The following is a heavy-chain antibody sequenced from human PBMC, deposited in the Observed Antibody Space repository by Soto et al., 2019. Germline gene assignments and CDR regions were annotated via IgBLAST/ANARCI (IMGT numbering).Heavy chain of an antibody. V-gene: IGHV1-18*01. D-gene: IGHD3-22*01. J-gene: IGHJ4*02. CDR2: ISAYNGNT. CDR1: GYTFTSYG. Sequence: ASVKVSCKASGYTFTSYGISWVRQAPGQGLEWMGWISAYNGNTNYAQKLQGRVTMTTDTSTSTAYMELRSLRSDDTAVYYCARDSRYYYDSSGYHRLDYWGQGTLVTV. CDR3: ARDSRYYYDSSGYHRLDY.